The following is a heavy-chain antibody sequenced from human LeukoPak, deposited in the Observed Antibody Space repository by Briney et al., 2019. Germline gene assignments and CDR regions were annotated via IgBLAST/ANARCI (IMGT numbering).Heavy chain of an antibody. J-gene: IGHJ4*02. CDR2: INHSGST. CDR3: ARGGLNRGYSYGPQKDFDY. Sequence: SETLSLTCAVYGGSFSGYYWSWIRQPPGKGLEWIGEINHSGSTNYNPSLKSRVTISVDTSKNQFSLKLSSVTAADTAVYYCARGGLNRGYSYGPQKDFDYWGQGTLVTVSS. CDR1: GGSFSGYY. D-gene: IGHD5-18*01. V-gene: IGHV4-34*01.